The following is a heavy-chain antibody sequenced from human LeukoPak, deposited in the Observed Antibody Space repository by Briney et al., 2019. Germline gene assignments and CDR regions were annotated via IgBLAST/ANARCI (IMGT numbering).Heavy chain of an antibody. CDR1: GYTFTSYD. CDR2: IIVGNGNT. D-gene: IGHD3-3*01. Sequence: ASVKVSCKASGYTFTSYDMYWVRQAPGQRLEWMGWIIVGNGNTKYSQKFQGRVTITRDTSASTAYMVLSSLRSEDTAVYYCARDEARITIFGVAGYFDYWGQGTLVTVSS. J-gene: IGHJ4*02. CDR3: ARDEARITIFGVAGYFDY. V-gene: IGHV1-3*01.